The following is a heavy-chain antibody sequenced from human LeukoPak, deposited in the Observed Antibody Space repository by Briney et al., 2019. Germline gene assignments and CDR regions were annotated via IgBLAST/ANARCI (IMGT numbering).Heavy chain of an antibody. V-gene: IGHV4-39*01. CDR1: GGSISSSSYY. CDR3: AGHLGDYGDYVDY. J-gene: IGHJ4*02. Sequence: SETLSLTCTVSGGSISSSSYYWGWIRQPPGKGLEWIGSIYYSGSTYYNPSLKSRVTISVDTSKNQFSLKLSSVTAADTAVYYCAGHLGDYGDYVDYWGQGTLVTVSS. CDR2: IYYSGST. D-gene: IGHD4-17*01.